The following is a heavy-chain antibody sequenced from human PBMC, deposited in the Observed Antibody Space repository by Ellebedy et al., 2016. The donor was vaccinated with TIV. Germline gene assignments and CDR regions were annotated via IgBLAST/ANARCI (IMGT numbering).Heavy chain of an antibody. CDR2: IYPGFSDT. Sequence: GESLKISCEGSGYMFSTYWIAWVRQMPGKGLEWMGIIYPGFSDTTYSPSFRGPVTMSVDKSINTVYLQWNSLKASDTAMYYCARRMGRGVKGKFPLDVWGQGTLVTVSS. V-gene: IGHV5-51*01. J-gene: IGHJ6*02. CDR1: GYMFSTYW. D-gene: IGHD3-10*01. CDR3: ARRMGRGVKGKFPLDV.